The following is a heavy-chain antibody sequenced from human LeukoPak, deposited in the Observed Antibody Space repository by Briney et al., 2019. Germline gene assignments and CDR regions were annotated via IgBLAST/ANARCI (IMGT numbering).Heavy chain of an antibody. CDR3: ARVSYSSGWDGGLYYFDY. CDR2: IKEDGSEK. V-gene: IGHV3-7*01. CDR1: GFTFSSFW. Sequence: GGSLRLPCAASGFTFSSFWMSWVSQAPGKGLEWVSNIKEDGSEKYYVDSVKGRFTISRDNAKNSLYLQMNSLRAEDTAVYFCARVSYSSGWDGGLYYFDYWGQGTLVTVSS. J-gene: IGHJ4*02. D-gene: IGHD6-19*01.